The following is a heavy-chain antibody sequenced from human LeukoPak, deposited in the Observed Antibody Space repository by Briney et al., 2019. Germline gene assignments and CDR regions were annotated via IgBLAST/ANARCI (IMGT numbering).Heavy chain of an antibody. D-gene: IGHD3-3*01. Sequence: PSETLSLICTVSGGSISTTAYYWGWIRQSPVTGLEWIGNIHYSGHTNYNSSLKSRVTISIDTSKNQFSLKLSSVTAADTAVYYCARDTQTDFWSGYPVVIAMEYYFDYWGQGTLVTVSS. V-gene: IGHV4-39*07. CDR1: GGSISTTAYY. CDR3: ARDTQTDFWSGYPVVIAMEYYFDY. CDR2: IHYSGHT. J-gene: IGHJ4*02.